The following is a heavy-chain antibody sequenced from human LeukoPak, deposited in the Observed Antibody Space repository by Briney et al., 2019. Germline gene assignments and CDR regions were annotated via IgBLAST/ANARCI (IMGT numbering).Heavy chain of an antibody. CDR3: ARGSDHYDSSGYRYFDL. V-gene: IGHV4-59*01. CDR2: IYYSGST. D-gene: IGHD3-22*01. J-gene: IGHJ2*01. CDR1: GGSIRSYF. Sequence: PSETLSLTCTVSGGSIRSYFWSWIRQPPGKGLEWLGYIYYSGSTNYNPSLKSRVTISVDTSKDQFSLKLSSVTAADTAVYYCARGSDHYDSSGYRYFDLWGRGTLATVSS.